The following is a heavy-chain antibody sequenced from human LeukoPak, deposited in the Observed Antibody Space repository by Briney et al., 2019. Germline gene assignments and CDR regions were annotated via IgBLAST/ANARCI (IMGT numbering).Heavy chain of an antibody. V-gene: IGHV3-11*04. CDR1: RFTFSNYA. D-gene: IGHD3-22*01. Sequence: GGSLRLSCAASRFTFSNYAMGWVRQAPGKGLEWVSYISGGGSTIYYADSVKGRFTISRDNAKNSLYLQMNSLRAEDTAVYYCARDIYYYDSSGYYFPGGSDYWGQGTLVTVSS. CDR3: ARDIYYYDSSGYYFPGGSDY. J-gene: IGHJ4*02. CDR2: ISGGGSTI.